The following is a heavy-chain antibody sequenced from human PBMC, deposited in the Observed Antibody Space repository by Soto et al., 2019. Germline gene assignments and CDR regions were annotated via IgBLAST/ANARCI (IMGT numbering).Heavy chain of an antibody. D-gene: IGHD3-22*01. CDR1: GVSISSGGYY. CDR2: IYYSGST. V-gene: IGHV4-39*02. Sequence: SETLSLTCTVSGVSISSGGYYWSWIRQHPGKGLEWIGSIYYSGSTYYNPSLKSRVTISVDTSKNQFSLKLSSVTAADTAVYYCARDIYDSSGGFDCWGHGTLVTVSS. J-gene: IGHJ4*01. CDR3: ARDIYDSSGGFDC.